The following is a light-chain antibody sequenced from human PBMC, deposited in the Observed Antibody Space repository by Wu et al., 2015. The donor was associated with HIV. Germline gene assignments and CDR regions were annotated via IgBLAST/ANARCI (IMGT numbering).Light chain of an antibody. V-gene: IGKV3-15*01. J-gene: IGKJ1*01. CDR1: QNINSD. Sequence: EIMMTQSPSTLSVSVGVRVTLSCRASQNINSDLAWYHQKPGQSPTLLIFGASSRAAGVPARFSGSGSGTDFTLTISRLEPEDFAVYYCQQYGSSRPWTFGQGTKVEIK. CDR2: GAS. CDR3: QQYGSSRPWT.